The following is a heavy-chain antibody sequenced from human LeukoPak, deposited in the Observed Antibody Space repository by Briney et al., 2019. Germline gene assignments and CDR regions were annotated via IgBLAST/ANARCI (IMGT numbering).Heavy chain of an antibody. V-gene: IGHV3-7*05. J-gene: IGHJ4*02. D-gene: IGHD3-10*01. CDR3: ARGLWFGEFLDY. Sequence: PGGSRRLPWAASGFTFGAYWMSWVRQAPGKGLEWVANIRQDESEKYYVDSVKGRFTITSDNAKNSLYLQLSSLRAEDTAISYCARGLWFGEFLDYWGQGTLVTVSS. CDR1: GFTFGAYW. CDR2: IRQDESEK.